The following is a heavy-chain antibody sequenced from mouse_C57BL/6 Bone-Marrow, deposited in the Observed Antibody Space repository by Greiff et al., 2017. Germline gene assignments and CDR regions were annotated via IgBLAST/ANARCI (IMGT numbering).Heavy chain of an antibody. J-gene: IGHJ1*03. V-gene: IGHV1-55*01. Sequence: QVQLQQPGAELVKPGASVKMSCKASGYTFTSYWITWVKQRPGQGLEWIGDIYPGSGSTNYNEKFKSKATLTVDTSSSTAYMQLSSLTSEDSAVYYCARSPPYYYGSTGYFDVWGTETTVTVSS. D-gene: IGHD1-1*01. CDR2: IYPGSGST. CDR1: GYTFTSYW. CDR3: ARSPPYYYGSTGYFDV.